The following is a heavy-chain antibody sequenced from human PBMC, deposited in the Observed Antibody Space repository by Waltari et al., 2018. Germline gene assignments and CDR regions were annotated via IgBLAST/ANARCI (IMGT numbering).Heavy chain of an antibody. J-gene: IGHJ4*02. CDR2: VDPEDGET. CDR1: GYTFTDYY. CDR3: ATDLGSSWYSSGDY. Sequence: EVQLVQSGAEVKKPGATVKISCKASGYTFTDYYMHWVQQAPGKGLEWMGRVDPEDGETIYAEKFQGRGTMTEDTSTDTAYMELSSLRSEDTAVYYCATDLGSSWYSSGDYWGQGTLVTVSS. D-gene: IGHD6-13*01. V-gene: IGHV1-69-2*01.